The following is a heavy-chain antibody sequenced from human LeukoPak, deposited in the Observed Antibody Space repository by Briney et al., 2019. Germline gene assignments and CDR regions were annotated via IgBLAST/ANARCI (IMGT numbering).Heavy chain of an antibody. V-gene: IGHV1-18*04. D-gene: IGHD2-2*01. J-gene: IGHJ6*04. CDR1: GYTFTSYG. Sequence: ASVKVSCKASGYTFTSYGNSWVRQAPGQGLEWMGWISAYNGNTNYAQKLQGRVTMTTDTSTSTAYMELRSLRSDDTAVYYCARTLYCSSTSCLRGNYYYYGMDVWGKGTTVTVSS. CDR3: ARTLYCSSTSCLRGNYYYYGMDV. CDR2: ISAYNGNT.